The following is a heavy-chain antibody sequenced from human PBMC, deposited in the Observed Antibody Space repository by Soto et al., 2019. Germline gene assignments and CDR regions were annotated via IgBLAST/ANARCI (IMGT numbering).Heavy chain of an antibody. CDR2: IYYSGST. J-gene: IGHJ4*02. D-gene: IGHD3-22*01. V-gene: IGHV4-39*01. CDR1: GGSISSSSNY. CDR3: ARGPYYYDSSGYYNY. Sequence: LSLTCTVSGGSISSSSNYWGWIRQPPGKGLEWIGSIYYSGSTYYNPSLKSRVTISVDTSKNQFSLKLSSVTAADTAVYYCARGPYYYDSSGYYNYWGQGTRVTVSS.